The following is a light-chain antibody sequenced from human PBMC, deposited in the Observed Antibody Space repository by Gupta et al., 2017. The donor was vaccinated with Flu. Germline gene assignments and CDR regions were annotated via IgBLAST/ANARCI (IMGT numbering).Light chain of an antibody. J-gene: IGKJ2*01. CDR1: QSLLHSNGYNY. V-gene: IGKV2-28*01. CDR2: LGS. Sequence: DIVMTQSPLSLPVTPGEPASISCRSSQSLLHSNGYNYLDWYLQKPGQSPQLLIYLGSSRSSGVPARFSGSGSGTDFTLSISRVEAEDVGVYYCMQALQTPYTFGRGTKLEIK. CDR3: MQALQTPYT.